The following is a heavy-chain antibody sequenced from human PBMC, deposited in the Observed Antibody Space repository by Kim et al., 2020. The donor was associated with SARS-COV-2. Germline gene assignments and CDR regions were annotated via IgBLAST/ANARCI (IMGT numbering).Heavy chain of an antibody. Sequence: GESLKISCKTSGYKFTSYWIAWVRQMPGKGLEWMGIIYPDDSDTRYTPSFRGQVTMSVDKSSSTAFLHWSSLKASDSAMYYCARQVYCRGGECVFSWFD. CDR3: ARQVYCRGGECVFSWFD. V-gene: IGHV5-51*01. J-gene: IGHJ5*02. CDR2: IYPDDSDT. D-gene: IGHD2-15*01. CDR1: GYKFTSYW.